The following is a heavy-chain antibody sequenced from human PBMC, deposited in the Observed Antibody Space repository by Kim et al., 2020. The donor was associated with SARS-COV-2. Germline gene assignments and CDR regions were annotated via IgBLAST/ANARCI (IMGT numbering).Heavy chain of an antibody. D-gene: IGHD6-19*01. CDR3: ARGSVAAGYYGMDV. J-gene: IGHJ6*02. Sequence: PSLKSRVTILVDTSKNQFSLKLSSVTAADTAVYYCARGSVAAGYYGMDVWGQGTTVTVSS. V-gene: IGHV4-34*01.